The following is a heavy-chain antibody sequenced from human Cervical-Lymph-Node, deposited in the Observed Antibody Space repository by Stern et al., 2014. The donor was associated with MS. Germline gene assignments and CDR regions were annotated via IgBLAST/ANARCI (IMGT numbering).Heavy chain of an antibody. V-gene: IGHV4-39*01. D-gene: IGHD1-26*01. J-gene: IGHJ4*02. CDR1: GGSISSSSYY. CDR2: IYYSGST. Sequence: QVQLQESGPGLVKPSETLSLTCTVSGGSISSSSYYWGWIRQPPGKGLEWIGSIYYSGSTYYNPSLKSRVTISVDPSKNQFSLKLSSVTAADTAVYYCARHAHGTTKGATIGYWGQGTLVTVSS. CDR3: ARHAHGTTKGATIGY.